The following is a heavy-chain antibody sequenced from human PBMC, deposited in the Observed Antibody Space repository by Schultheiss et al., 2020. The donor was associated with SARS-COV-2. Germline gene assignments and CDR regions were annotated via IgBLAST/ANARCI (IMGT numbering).Heavy chain of an antibody. J-gene: IGHJ3*02. D-gene: IGHD5-12*01. Sequence: GGSLRLSCAASGFTVSSNYMSWVRQAPGKGLEWVSAISGSGGSTYYADSVKGRFTISRDNSKNTLYLQMNSLRAEDTAVYYCARDQDIVATIRSAFDIWGQGTMVTVSS. CDR2: ISGSGGST. V-gene: IGHV3-23*01. CDR1: GFTVSSNY. CDR3: ARDQDIVATIRSAFDI.